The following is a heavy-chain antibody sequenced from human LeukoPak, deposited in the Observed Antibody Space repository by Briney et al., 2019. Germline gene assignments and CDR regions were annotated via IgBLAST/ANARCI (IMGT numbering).Heavy chain of an antibody. J-gene: IGHJ4*02. CDR3: ARRSVGGAAAVDY. Sequence: MPSETLSLTCTVSGGSISSSSYYWGWIRQPPGKGLEWIGSIYYSGSTYYNPSLKSRVTISVDTSKNQFSLKLSSVTAADTAVYYCARRSVGGAAAVDYWGQGTLVTVSS. CDR1: GGSISSSSYY. CDR2: IYYSGST. V-gene: IGHV4-39*01. D-gene: IGHD6-13*01.